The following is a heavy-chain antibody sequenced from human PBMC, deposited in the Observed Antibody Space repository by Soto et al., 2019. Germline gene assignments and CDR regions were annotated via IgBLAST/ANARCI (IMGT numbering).Heavy chain of an antibody. V-gene: IGHV3-30*18. Sequence: QVQLVESGGGVVQPGRSLRLSCAASGFTFSSYGMHWVRQAPGKGLEWVAVISYDGSNKYYAASVKGRFTISRDNSKNTLYLQMNSLRAEDTAVYYCAKDSYYDFWSGYSGGSTFDYWGQGTLVTVSS. D-gene: IGHD3-3*01. CDR2: ISYDGSNK. J-gene: IGHJ4*02. CDR3: AKDSYYDFWSGYSGGSTFDY. CDR1: GFTFSSYG.